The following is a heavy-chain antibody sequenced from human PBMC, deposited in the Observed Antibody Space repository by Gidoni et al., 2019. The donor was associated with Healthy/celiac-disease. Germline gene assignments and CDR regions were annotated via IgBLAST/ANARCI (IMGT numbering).Heavy chain of an antibody. CDR1: GFTFDDYA. J-gene: IGHJ4*02. CDR3: AKDNGGSSTGYFDY. D-gene: IGHD1-26*01. CDR2: ISWNSGSI. V-gene: IGHV3-9*01. Sequence: EVQLVESGGGLVQPGRSLRLSCAASGFTFDDYAMPLVRQAPGKGLEWVSGISWNSGSIGYADSVKGRFTISRDNAKNSLYLQMNSLRAEDTALYYCAKDNGGSSTGYFDYWGQGTLVTVSS.